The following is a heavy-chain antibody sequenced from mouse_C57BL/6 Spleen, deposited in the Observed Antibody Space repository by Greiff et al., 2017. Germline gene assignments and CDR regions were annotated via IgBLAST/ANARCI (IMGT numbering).Heavy chain of an antibody. Sequence: VQLQQPGAELVKPGASVQLSCKASGYTFTSYWMHWVKRRPGPGLEWIGRIDPNSGGTKYKEKFTSKATRTVDTPSSTAYMQPSSLTSEDSAVYYCARSTMVTTECAYWGQGTLGTVSA. J-gene: IGHJ3*01. CDR3: ARSTMVTTECAY. D-gene: IGHD2-2*01. CDR2: IDPNSGGT. CDR1: GYTFTSYW. V-gene: IGHV1-72*01.